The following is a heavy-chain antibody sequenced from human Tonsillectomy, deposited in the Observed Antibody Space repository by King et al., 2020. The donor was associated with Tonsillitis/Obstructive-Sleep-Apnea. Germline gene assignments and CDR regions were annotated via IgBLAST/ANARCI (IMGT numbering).Heavy chain of an antibody. CDR3: ARDXXXYXXEDY. CDR2: ISXXXSNX. V-gene: IGHV3-30-3*01. Sequence: VQLVESGGGVVQPGRSLRLSCKASGFTFSSYAMHWVRQAPGKGLEWVAIISXXXSNXYYGDSVRGRFTISRDNSQNTVDLQMNSLRAEDTAVYFCARDXXXYXXEDYXXXGTL. CDR1: GFTFSSYA. J-gene: IGHJ4*02.